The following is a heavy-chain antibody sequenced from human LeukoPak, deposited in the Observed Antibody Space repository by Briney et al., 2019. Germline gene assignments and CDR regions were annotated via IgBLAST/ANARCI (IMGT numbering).Heavy chain of an antibody. CDR1: GFTFSNYG. J-gene: IGHJ4*02. V-gene: IGHV3-30*18. CDR2: ISYDGTNK. CDR3: AKDPHY. Sequence: GGSLRLSCAASGFTFSNYGMHWVRQAPGKGLEWVTFISYDGTNKYYADSVKGRFTISRDNSKNTLYLQMNSLRAEDTAVYYCAKDPHYWGQGTLVTVSS.